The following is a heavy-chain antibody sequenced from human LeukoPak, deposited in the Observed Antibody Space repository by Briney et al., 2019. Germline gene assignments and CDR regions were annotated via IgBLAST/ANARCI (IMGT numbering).Heavy chain of an antibody. J-gene: IGHJ6*02. V-gene: IGHV1-24*01. CDR2: FDPEDGET. D-gene: IGHD2-2*02. CDR1: GYSLTELS. CDR3: ATGQYQLLYGGYYYGMDV. Sequence: ASVKVSCKVSGYSLTELSIHWVRQAPGKGLEWMGGFDPEDGETIYAQKFQGRVTMTEDTSTDTAYMELSSLRSEDTAVYYCATGQYQLLYGGYYYGMDVWGQGTTVTVSS.